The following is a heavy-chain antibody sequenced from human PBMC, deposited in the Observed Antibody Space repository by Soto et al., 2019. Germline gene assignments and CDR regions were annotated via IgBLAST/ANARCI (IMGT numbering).Heavy chain of an antibody. D-gene: IGHD6-19*01. J-gene: IGHJ4*02. Sequence: GESLKISCKGSGYSFTSYWIGWVRQMPGKGLEWMGIIYPGDSDTRYSPSFQGQVTISADKSISTAYLQWSSLKASDTAMYYCARIPVAYSSRFNYFDYWGQGTLVTVSS. CDR2: IYPGDSDT. V-gene: IGHV5-51*01. CDR1: GYSFTSYW. CDR3: ARIPVAYSSRFNYFDY.